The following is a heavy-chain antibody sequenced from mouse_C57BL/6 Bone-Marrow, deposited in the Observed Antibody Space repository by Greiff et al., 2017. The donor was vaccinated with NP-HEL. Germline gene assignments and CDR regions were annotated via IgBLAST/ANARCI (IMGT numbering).Heavy chain of an antibody. CDR1: GFTFSSYA. V-gene: IGHV5-4*01. D-gene: IGHD3-1*01. CDR3: AREGYGAY. Sequence: EVKLVESGGGLVKPGGSLKLSCAASGFTFSSYAMSWVRQTPEKRLEWVATISDGGSYTYYPDNVKGRFTISRDNAKNNLYLQMSHLKSEDTAMYYCAREGYGAYWGQGTLVTVSA. J-gene: IGHJ3*01. CDR2: ISDGGSYT.